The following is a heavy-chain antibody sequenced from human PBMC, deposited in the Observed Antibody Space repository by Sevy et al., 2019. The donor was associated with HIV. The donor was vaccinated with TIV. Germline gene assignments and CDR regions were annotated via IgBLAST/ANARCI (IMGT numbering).Heavy chain of an antibody. CDR2: ISFDATNK. D-gene: IGHD1-1*01. CDR3: ALERLSSDVAEYFQN. J-gene: IGHJ1*01. Sequence: GGSLRLSCAASGFTFNRYSMHWVRQAPGKGLEWVATISFDATNKHYADSVKGRFTISRDNFQNSLFLQMDSLRPKDTAVYYCALERLSSDVAEYFQNWGQGTLVTVSS. CDR1: GFTFNRYS. V-gene: IGHV3-30-3*01.